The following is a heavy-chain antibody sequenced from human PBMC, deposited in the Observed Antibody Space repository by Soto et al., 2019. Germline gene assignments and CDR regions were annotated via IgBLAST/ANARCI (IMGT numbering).Heavy chain of an antibody. D-gene: IGHD3-22*01. CDR3: ARDRLPDSSGSTAL. J-gene: IGHJ3*01. Sequence: ASVKVSCKASGYTFINYYMHWVRQAPGQGLEWIGRISACDGSTHYAQRLQDRVIMTTDTSTSTAYMELRSLRSEDTAVYYCARDRLPDSSGSTALWGQATMVTFSS. V-gene: IGHV1-46*01. CDR1: GYTFINYY. CDR2: ISACDGST.